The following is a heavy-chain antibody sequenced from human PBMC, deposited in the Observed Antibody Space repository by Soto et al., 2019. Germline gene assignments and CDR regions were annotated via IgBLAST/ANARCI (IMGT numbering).Heavy chain of an antibody. D-gene: IGHD6-13*01. V-gene: IGHV4-59*01. J-gene: IGHJ4*02. CDR2: VYNSGST. Sequence: QVQLQESGPGLVKASETLSLTCTVSGGSISSNYWTWIRQPPGMGLEWIGYVYNSGSTNYNPSLKSRVTISEDTSKSQFSLKVNSMTAADTAVYYCARYRREAVAGYTLDNWGQGILVTVSS. CDR3: ARYRREAVAGYTLDN. CDR1: GGSISSNY.